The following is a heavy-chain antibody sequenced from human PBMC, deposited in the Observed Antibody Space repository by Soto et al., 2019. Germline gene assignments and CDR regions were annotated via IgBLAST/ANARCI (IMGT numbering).Heavy chain of an antibody. Sequence: SETLSLTCTVSGGSISSGGYFWRWVRQPPGKGLEWIGYIYYSGNIYYNPSLRSRVTISVDTSKNQFSLKMSSVTAADTAVYSCARGWVQTHYFDSWGHGTLVTVSS. D-gene: IGHD1-1*01. V-gene: IGHV4-31*03. CDR2: IYYSGNI. J-gene: IGHJ4*01. CDR3: ARGWVQTHYFDS. CDR1: GGSISSGGYF.